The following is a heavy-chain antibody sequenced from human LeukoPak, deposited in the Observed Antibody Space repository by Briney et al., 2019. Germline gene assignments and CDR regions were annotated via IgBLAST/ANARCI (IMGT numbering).Heavy chain of an antibody. CDR2: ISGSGGST. J-gene: IGHJ4*02. Sequence: GGSLRLSCAASGFTFSSYAMSWVRQAPGKGLEWVSAISGSGGSTYHADSVKGRFTISRDNSKNTLYLQMNSLRAEDTAVYYCAKVAILYSSGWYYFDYWGQGTLVTVSS. V-gene: IGHV3-23*01. CDR3: AKVAILYSSGWYYFDY. CDR1: GFTFSSYA. D-gene: IGHD6-19*01.